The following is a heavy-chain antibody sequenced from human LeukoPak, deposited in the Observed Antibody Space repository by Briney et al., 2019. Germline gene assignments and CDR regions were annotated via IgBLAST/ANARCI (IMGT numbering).Heavy chain of an antibody. V-gene: IGHV3-53*01. Sequence: GGCLRLAWAADAFTVRSKYMRWVRQAAGKGMEWVSLIYRGDSTNYADSVRGRFTISTDNSKKTLYLQMNSLRAEATAVYYCAGVGSYFDLDYWGQGTLVTVSS. CDR3: AGVGSYFDLDY. J-gene: IGHJ4*02. CDR2: IYRGDST. D-gene: IGHD3-10*01. CDR1: AFTVRSKY.